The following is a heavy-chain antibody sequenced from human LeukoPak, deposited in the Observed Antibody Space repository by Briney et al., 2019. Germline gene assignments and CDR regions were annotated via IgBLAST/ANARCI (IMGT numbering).Heavy chain of an antibody. D-gene: IGHD3-9*01. CDR1: GYTFTSYG. J-gene: IGHJ4*02. V-gene: IGHV1-2*02. CDR2: INPNSGGT. Sequence: ASVKVSCKASGYTFTSYGISWVRQAPGPGLEWMGWINPNSGGTNYAQKFQGRVTMTRDTSISKAYMELSRLRSDDTAVYYCARDAYYDILTGYYNYYFDYWGQGTLVTVSS. CDR3: ARDAYYDILTGYYNYYFDY.